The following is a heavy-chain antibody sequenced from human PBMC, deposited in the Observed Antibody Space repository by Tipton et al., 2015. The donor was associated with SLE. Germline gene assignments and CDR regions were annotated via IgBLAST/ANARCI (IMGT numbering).Heavy chain of an antibody. D-gene: IGHD4-17*01. CDR3: ARRDDYGDRRALDY. CDR1: GGSISRSDCH. V-gene: IGHV4-39*07. Sequence: TLSLTCNVSGGSISRSDCHWGWIRQPPGKGLEWIANIHYSGSTYYKSSLKSRVTISVDRSKNQFSLKLSSVTAADTAVYYCARRDDYGDRRALDYWGQGTLVTVSS. CDR2: IHYSGST. J-gene: IGHJ4*02.